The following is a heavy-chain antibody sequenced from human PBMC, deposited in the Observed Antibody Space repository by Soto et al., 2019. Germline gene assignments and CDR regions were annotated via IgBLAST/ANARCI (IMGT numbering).Heavy chain of an antibody. Sequence: SESLSLTSTASSDSISSNNYHWGWNRQHPGKGLEWIGSMYQSGNTYHNPSLKSRVTISVDTSKNQFSLNLRSVTAADTAVYYCARHRGPTGPNYWGQGTLVTVSS. D-gene: IGHD3-10*01. CDR2: MYQSGNT. CDR1: SDSISSNNYH. V-gene: IGHV4-39*01. CDR3: ARHRGPTGPNY. J-gene: IGHJ4*02.